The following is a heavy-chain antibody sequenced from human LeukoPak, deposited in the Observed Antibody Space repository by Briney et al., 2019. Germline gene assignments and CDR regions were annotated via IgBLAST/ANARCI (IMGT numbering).Heavy chain of an antibody. CDR3: ARRGWSSSSCYFDY. J-gene: IGHJ4*02. CDR2: IYHSGST. V-gene: IGHV4-38-2*01. D-gene: IGHD6-13*01. Sequence: SETLSLTCAVSGYSISSGYYWGWIRQPPGKGLEWIGSIYHSGSTYYNPSLKRRVTISVDTSKNQFSLKLSSVTAADTAVYYCARRGWSSSSCYFDYWGQGTLVTVSS. CDR1: GYSISSGYY.